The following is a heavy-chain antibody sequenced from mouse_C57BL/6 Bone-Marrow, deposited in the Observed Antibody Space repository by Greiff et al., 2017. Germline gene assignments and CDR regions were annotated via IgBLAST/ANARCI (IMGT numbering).Heavy chain of an antibody. CDR3: ATVSGMDY. J-gene: IGHJ4*01. CDR1: GFTFSDYY. Sequence: EVQLVESEGGLVQPGSSMKLSCTASGFTFSDYYMAWVRQVPEKGLEWVANINYDGSSTYYLDSLKSRFIFSRDNAKTILYLHMSSLKSEDTATYYCATVSGMDYWGQGTSVTVSS. CDR2: INYDGSST. V-gene: IGHV5-16*01. D-gene: IGHD3-1*01.